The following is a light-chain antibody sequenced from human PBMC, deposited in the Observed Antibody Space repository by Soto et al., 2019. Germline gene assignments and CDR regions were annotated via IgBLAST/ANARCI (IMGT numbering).Light chain of an antibody. CDR1: QSVSSN. CDR3: QQYKNWPRT. CDR2: GAS. V-gene: IGKV3-15*01. J-gene: IGKJ1*01. Sequence: EIVMTQSPATLSVSPGERATLSCMASQSVSSNLAWYQQKPGRAPRLLIYGASTRAAGISARFSGSGSGTEFTLTISSLQSEDFAVYYCQQYKNWPRTFGQGTKV.